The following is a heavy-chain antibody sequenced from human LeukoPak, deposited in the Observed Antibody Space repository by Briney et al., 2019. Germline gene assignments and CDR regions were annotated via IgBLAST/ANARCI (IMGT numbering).Heavy chain of an antibody. J-gene: IGHJ4*02. Sequence: PSETLSHTSTVCGGSVSSKSYYWSWIRQPPGKGLEWIGYIYYSGTTNYNPSLKSRVSISVDTSMSHFSLHLSSVTAADTAVYYCARDPGYSYGYYFEDWGQGALVTVSS. V-gene: IGHV4-61*03. D-gene: IGHD5-18*01. CDR2: IYYSGTT. CDR3: ARDPGYSYGYYFED. CDR1: GGSVSSKSYY.